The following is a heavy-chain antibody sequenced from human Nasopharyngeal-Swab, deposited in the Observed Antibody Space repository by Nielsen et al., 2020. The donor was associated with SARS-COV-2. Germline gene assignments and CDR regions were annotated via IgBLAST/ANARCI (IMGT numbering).Heavy chain of an antibody. CDR2: ISGSGGST. Sequence: GGSLRLSCAASGFTFSSYAMSWVRQAPGKGLEWVSAISGSGGSTYYADSVKGRFTISRDNSKNTLYLQMNSLRAEDTAVYYCTRTPLTGYYMFSGYYYYMDVWGKGTTVTVSS. V-gene: IGHV3-23*01. CDR3: TRTPLTGYYMFSGYYYYMDV. J-gene: IGHJ6*03. D-gene: IGHD3-9*01. CDR1: GFTFSSYA.